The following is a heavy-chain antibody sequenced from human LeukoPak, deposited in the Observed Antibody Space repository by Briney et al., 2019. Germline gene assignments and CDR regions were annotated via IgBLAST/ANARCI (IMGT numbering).Heavy chain of an antibody. Sequence: PGGSLRLSCAASGFTFRTYGMHWVRQAPGKGLEWVAFIRFDGSTQYYADSVKGRFTISRDNSKDTLYLQMSSLRLEDPGVYYCAKEGGDGSPFDYWGQGILVTVSS. V-gene: IGHV3-30*02. CDR2: IRFDGSTQ. D-gene: IGHD5-24*01. CDR3: AKEGGDGSPFDY. CDR1: GFTFRTYG. J-gene: IGHJ4*02.